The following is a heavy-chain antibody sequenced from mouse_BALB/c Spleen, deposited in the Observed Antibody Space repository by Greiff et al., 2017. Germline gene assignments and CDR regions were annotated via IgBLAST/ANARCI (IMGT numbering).Heavy chain of an antibody. Sequence: VQLQQSGAELVKPGTSVKLSCKASGYNFTSYWINWVKLRPGQGLEWIGDIYPGSGSTNYNEKFKSKATLTVDTSSSTAYMQLSSLASEDSALYYCARYAMDYWGQGTSVTVSS. J-gene: IGHJ4*01. CDR1: GYNFTSYW. V-gene: IGHV1-55*01. CDR3: ARYAMDY. CDR2: IYPGSGST.